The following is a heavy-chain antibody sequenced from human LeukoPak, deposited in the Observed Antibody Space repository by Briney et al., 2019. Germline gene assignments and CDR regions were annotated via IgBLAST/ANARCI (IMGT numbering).Heavy chain of an antibody. Sequence: GSLRLSCATSGFTFSNYAIHWVRQAPGKGLEWVADISFDGDNEYYADSVRGRFMIARDNSKNTVYLQMTSLTIEDTAVYYCAREPSGNFGQLVSSAEYFQHWGQGTRVTVSS. CDR1: GFTFSNYA. CDR2: ISFDGDNE. CDR3: AREPSGNFGQLVSSAEYFQH. J-gene: IGHJ1*01. V-gene: IGHV3-30-3*01. D-gene: IGHD5/OR15-5a*01.